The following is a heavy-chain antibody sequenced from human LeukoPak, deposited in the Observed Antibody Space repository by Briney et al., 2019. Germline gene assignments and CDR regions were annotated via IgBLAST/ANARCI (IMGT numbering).Heavy chain of an antibody. D-gene: IGHD2-15*01. J-gene: IGHJ4*02. CDR3: ARGGASSILLDY. CDR2: ISNSGST. V-gene: IGHV4-61*01. CDR1: GGSIGGNSY. Sequence: SETLSLTCTVSGGSIGGNSYWSWIRQPPGKGPEWIGHISNSGSTYYSPSLSSRVTISLDTSKNQFSLKLRSVTAADTAVYYCARGGASSILLDYWGRGTLVTVSS.